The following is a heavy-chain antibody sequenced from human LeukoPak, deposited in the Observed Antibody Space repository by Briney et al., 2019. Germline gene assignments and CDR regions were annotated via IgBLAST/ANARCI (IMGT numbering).Heavy chain of an antibody. J-gene: IGHJ5*02. V-gene: IGHV5-51*01. D-gene: IGHD2-15*01. Sequence: GESLKISCKGSGYSFTSYWIGWVRQMPGKGLEWMGIIYPGDSDTRYSPSFQGQVTISADKSISTAYLQWSSLKASDTAMYYCARTRFGYCSGGSCLNWFDPRGQGTLVTVSS. CDR1: GYSFTSYW. CDR2: IYPGDSDT. CDR3: ARTRFGYCSGGSCLNWFDP.